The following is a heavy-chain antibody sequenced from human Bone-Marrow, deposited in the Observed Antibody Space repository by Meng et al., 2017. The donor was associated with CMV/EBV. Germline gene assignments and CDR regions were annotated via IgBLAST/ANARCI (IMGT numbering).Heavy chain of an antibody. CDR1: GYSISSGYY. V-gene: IGHV4-38-2*02. CDR3: ARQITTAGTPLDY. J-gene: IGHJ4*02. CDR2: IYYSGST. Sequence: GSLRLSCTVSGYSISSGYYWGWIRQPPGKGLEWIGSIYYSGSTYYNPSLKSRVTISVDTSKNQFSLKLSSVTAADTAVYYCARQITTAGTPLDYWGQGTLVTVSS. D-gene: IGHD6-13*01.